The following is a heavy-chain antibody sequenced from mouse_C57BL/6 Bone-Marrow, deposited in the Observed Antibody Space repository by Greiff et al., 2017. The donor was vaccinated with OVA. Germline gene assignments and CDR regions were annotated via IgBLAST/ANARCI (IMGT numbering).Heavy chain of an antibody. D-gene: IGHD2-5*01. Sequence: VQLKESGPVLVKPGASVKMSCKASGYTFTDYYMNWVKQSHGKSLEWIGVINPYNGGTSYNQKFKGKATLTVDKSSSTAYMELNSLTSEDSAVYYCAREKDYSNSFYWYFDVWGTGTTVTVSS. CDR2: INPYNGGT. CDR1: GYTFTDYY. V-gene: IGHV1-19*01. CDR3: AREKDYSNSFYWYFDV. J-gene: IGHJ1*03.